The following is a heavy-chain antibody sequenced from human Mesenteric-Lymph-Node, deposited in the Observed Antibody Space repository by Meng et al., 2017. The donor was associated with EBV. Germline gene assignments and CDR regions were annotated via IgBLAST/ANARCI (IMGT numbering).Heavy chain of an antibody. J-gene: IGHJ4*02. CDR1: GSSVSSGNYY. D-gene: IGHD6-19*01. V-gene: IGHV4-61*01. CDR3: ARVALDGYSSGWYYFDY. CDR2: IYYSGRT. Sequence: VQLPASGPGRVKPSETLSLTCTVAGSSVSSGNYYWSWIRQPPGKGLEWSGYIYYSGRTTDNASLKSRVTISVDTSKNQFSLKLSSVTAADTAVYYCARVALDGYSSGWYYFDYWGQGTLVTVSS.